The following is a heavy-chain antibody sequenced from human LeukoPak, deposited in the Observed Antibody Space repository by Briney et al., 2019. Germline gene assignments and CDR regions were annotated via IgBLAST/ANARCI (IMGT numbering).Heavy chain of an antibody. CDR3: ARGRYYDNSVYYYFDY. D-gene: IGHD3-22*01. V-gene: IGHV3-23*01. CDR2: ISSSGGST. CDR1: GFTFSSYA. Sequence: GGSLRLSCAASGFTFSSYAMSWVRQAPGMGLAWVSAISSSGGSTYYADSVKGRFTISRDTSKNTLYLQMNSLRAEDTAVYYCARGRYYDNSVYYYFDYWGQGTLVTVSS. J-gene: IGHJ4*02.